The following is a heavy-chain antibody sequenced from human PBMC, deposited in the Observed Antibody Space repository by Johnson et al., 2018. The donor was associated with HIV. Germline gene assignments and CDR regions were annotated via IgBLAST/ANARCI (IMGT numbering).Heavy chain of an antibody. J-gene: IGHJ3*02. D-gene: IGHD1-26*01. CDR2: ISYDGSNK. Sequence: QVQLVESGGGLVKPGGSLRLSCAASGFTFSSYAMHWVRQAPGKGLEWVAVISYDGSNKYYADSVKGRFTISRDNSKNTLYLQMNSLRAEDTAVYYGARGREGGMLNIWGQGPMSTFLS. CDR3: ARGREGGMLNI. V-gene: IGHV3-30-3*01. CDR1: GFTFSSYA.